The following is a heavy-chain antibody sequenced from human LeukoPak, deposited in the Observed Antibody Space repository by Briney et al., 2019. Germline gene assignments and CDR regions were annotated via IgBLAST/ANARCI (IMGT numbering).Heavy chain of an antibody. CDR2: IYWDDDK. J-gene: IGHJ4*02. CDR3: AHRLIAAAVFDY. CDR1: GFSLTTSGVG. D-gene: IGHD6-13*01. V-gene: IGHV2-5*02. Sequence: SGPTLVKPTQTLTLTCTFSGFSLTTSGVGVGWIRQPPVKALETLALIYWDDDKRYRPSLESRLTITKDTSKNQVVLTMTNMDPVDTATYYCAHRLIAAAVFDYWGQGTLVTVS.